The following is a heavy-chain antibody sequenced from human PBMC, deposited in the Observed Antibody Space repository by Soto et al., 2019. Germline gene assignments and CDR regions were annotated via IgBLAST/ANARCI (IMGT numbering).Heavy chain of an antibody. Sequence: QVQLVESGGGVVQPGRSLRLSCAASGFTFSTYALHWVRQAPGKGLEWVAMISFDGTNKYYADSVKGRFTISRDNSKNTLYLQINSLRTEDTAVYFCTKTASSWSTFNERFDYWGQGTLVTVSS. D-gene: IGHD6-13*01. CDR1: GFTFSTYA. CDR2: ISFDGTNK. V-gene: IGHV3-30-3*02. CDR3: TKTASSWSTFNERFDY. J-gene: IGHJ4*02.